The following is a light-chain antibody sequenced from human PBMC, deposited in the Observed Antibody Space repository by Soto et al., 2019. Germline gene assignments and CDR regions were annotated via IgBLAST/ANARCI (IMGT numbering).Light chain of an antibody. V-gene: IGKV3-15*01. J-gene: IGKJ4*01. CDR3: QQYGSYALT. Sequence: EIFLTQSPDTLFLSRGERATLSCKASQSVTSYIAWYQQRPGQAPRLLIYRASTRATGIPARFSGSGSGTEFTLTISSLQSEDFEVYYCQQYGSYALTFGGGTKVDIK. CDR1: QSVTSY. CDR2: RAS.